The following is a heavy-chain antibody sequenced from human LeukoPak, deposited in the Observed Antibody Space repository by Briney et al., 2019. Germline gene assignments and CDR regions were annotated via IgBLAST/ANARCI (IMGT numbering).Heavy chain of an antibody. CDR2: ISGSGGST. V-gene: IGHV3-23*01. D-gene: IGHD3-3*01. J-gene: IGHJ4*02. CDR1: GFTFSSYA. CDR3: AKPYYDFWSGYYRSFDY. Sequence: VGSLRLSCAASGFTFSSYAMSWVRQAPGKGLEWVSAISGSGGSTYYADSVKGRFTISRDNSKHTLYLQMNSLRAEDTAVYYCAKPYYDFWSGYYRSFDYWGQGTLVTVSS.